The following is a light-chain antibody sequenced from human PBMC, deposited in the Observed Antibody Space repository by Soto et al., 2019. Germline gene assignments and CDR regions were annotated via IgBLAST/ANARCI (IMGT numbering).Light chain of an antibody. J-gene: IGLJ2*01. Sequence: QSVLTQPPSVSAAPGQKVTISCSGRSSNIGNNYVSWYQQLPGTAPKLLIYDNNKRPSGIPDRFSGSKSGTSGTLDITGLQTGDEADYYCATWDGSLSAEVFGAGTKLT. CDR3: ATWDGSLSAEV. CDR2: DNN. V-gene: IGLV1-51*01. CDR1: SSNIGNNY.